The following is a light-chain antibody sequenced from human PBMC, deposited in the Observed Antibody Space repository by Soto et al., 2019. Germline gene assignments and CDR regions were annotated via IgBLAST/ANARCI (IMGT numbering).Light chain of an antibody. V-gene: IGKV1-33*01. CDR2: DAS. CDR3: QQYDNLPRT. Sequence: DIQMTQSPSSLSASVGDRVTITCQASQDIRNYLNWYQQKPGKAPKLLIYDASNLETGVTSRFSGSGSGTDFTFTISSLQPEDIATYYCQQYDNLPRTFGPGTKVDIK. CDR1: QDIRNY. J-gene: IGKJ3*01.